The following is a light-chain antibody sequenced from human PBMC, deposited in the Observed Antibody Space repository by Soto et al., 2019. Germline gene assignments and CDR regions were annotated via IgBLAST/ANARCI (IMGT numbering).Light chain of an antibody. CDR3: EQYGSSPRT. CDR1: QSVNANY. J-gene: IGKJ1*01. V-gene: IGKV3-20*01. Sequence: EIVLTQSPGTLSLSPGERATLSCRASQSVNANYFAWYQQKPGQAPRLLIYGISSRPTGIPDRFSGSGSGTDFTLTISRLEPEDFAVYYCEQYGSSPRTFGQGTKADNK. CDR2: GIS.